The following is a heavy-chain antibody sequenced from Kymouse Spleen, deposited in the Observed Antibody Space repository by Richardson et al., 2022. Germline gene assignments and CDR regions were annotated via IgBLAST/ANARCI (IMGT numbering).Heavy chain of an antibody. CDR3: ARPVAAAGRNWYFDL. CDR1: GGSFSGYY. CDR2: INHSGST. D-gene: IGHD6-13*01. J-gene: IGHJ2*01. V-gene: IGHV4-34*01. Sequence: QVQLQQWGAGLLKPSETLSLTCAVYGGSFSGYYWSWIRQPPGKGLEWIGEINHSGSTNYNPSLKSRVTISVDTSKNQFSLKLSSVTAADTAVYYCARPVAAAGRNWYFDLWGRGTLVTVSS.